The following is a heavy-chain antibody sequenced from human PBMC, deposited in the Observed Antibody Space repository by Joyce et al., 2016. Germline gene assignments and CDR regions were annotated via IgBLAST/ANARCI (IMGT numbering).Heavy chain of an antibody. V-gene: IGHV1-69*12. J-gene: IGHJ6*02. CDR1: GGDFSNYT. Sequence: QVLLVQSGAAVKRPGSSLRVSCKSSGGDFSNYTVNWVRQAPGQRLEWMGGIIPFFGAAKYAEDFQGRVTLTADQSTRTAYLELSSLTSAGTAVYYCARGGTSSDHYFFYTLDVWGPGTTVIVSS. CDR2: IIPFFGAA. D-gene: IGHD1-14*01. CDR3: ARGGTSSDHYFFYTLDV.